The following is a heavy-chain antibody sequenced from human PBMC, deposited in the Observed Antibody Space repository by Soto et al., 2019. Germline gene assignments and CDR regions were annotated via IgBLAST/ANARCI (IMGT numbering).Heavy chain of an antibody. J-gene: IGHJ5*02. CDR2: IYYSGST. Sequence: QVQLQESGPGLVKPSETLSLTCTVSGGSISSYYWSWIRQPPGKGLEWIGYIYYSGSTNYNPSLKGRVTISLDTSKNQFALRLSSVTAADTAVYYCARGGYSGSFNWFDPWGQGTLVTVSS. V-gene: IGHV4-59*01. D-gene: IGHD1-26*01. CDR3: ARGGYSGSFNWFDP. CDR1: GGSISSYY.